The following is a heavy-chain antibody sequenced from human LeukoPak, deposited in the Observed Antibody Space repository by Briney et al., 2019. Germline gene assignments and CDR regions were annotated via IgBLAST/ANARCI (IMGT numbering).Heavy chain of an antibody. CDR1: GGSISSSSCY. J-gene: IGHJ3*02. CDR3: ASGSGAFDI. Sequence: PSETLSLTCTVSGGSISSSSCYWGWIRQPPGKGLEWIGSIYYSGSTYYNPSLKSRVTISVDTSKNQFSLKLSSVTAADTAVYYCASGSGAFDIWGQGTMVTVSS. CDR2: IYYSGST. D-gene: IGHD3-3*01. V-gene: IGHV4-39*07.